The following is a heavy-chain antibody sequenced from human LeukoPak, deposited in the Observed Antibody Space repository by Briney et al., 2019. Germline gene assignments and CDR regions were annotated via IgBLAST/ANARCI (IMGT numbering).Heavy chain of an antibody. CDR1: GYTFTGYY. Sequence: ASVKVSFKASGYTFTGYYMHWVRQAPGQGLEWMGRINPNSGGTNYAQKFQGGVTMTRDTSISTAYMELSRLRSDDTAVYYCAREPPKKLSYDSYGYWGQGTLVTVSS. D-gene: IGHD3-22*01. V-gene: IGHV1-2*06. J-gene: IGHJ4*02. CDR3: AREPPKKLSYDSYGY. CDR2: INPNSGGT.